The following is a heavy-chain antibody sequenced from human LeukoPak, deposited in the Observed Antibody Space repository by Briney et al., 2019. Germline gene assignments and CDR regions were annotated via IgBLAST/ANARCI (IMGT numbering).Heavy chain of an antibody. Sequence: GGSLRLSCAASGFTVSSNYMNWVRQAPGKGLEWVANIKQDGSEKYYVDSVKGRFTISRDNAKNSLYLQMNSLRAEDTAVYYCARSPASIAARRGDAFDIWGQGTMVTVSS. V-gene: IGHV3-7*01. CDR2: IKQDGSEK. CDR1: GFTVSSNY. D-gene: IGHD6-6*01. CDR3: ARSPASIAARRGDAFDI. J-gene: IGHJ3*02.